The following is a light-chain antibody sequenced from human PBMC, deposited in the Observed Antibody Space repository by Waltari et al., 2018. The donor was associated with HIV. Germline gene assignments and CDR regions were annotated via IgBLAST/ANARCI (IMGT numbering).Light chain of an antibody. J-gene: IGLJ3*02. CDR2: ADY. CDR1: SGSIGSAY. V-gene: IGLV6-57*01. Sequence: NFVLTQPHSVSESPGKTVIIPCTRSSGSIGSAYVQWYQQRPGSSPSTVSYADYQRPSGVPDRFSGAVDSSSNSASLTISGLRSDDEADYYCQSYDGTNWVFGGGTKLTVL. CDR3: QSYDGTNWV.